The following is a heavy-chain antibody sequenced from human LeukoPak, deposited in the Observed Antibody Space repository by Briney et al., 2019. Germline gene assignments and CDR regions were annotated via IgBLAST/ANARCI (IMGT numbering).Heavy chain of an antibody. V-gene: IGHV3-7*04. CDR2: IKQDGSEK. D-gene: IGHD3-22*01. CDR3: ARDEHQYYHASSGRFDY. Sequence: GGPLRLSCAASGFTFSYYWMGCVRQAPGKGLEWVANIKQDGSEKYYVDSVKGRFTISRDNAKNSLYLQMNSMRAEDTAVYYCARDEHQYYHASSGRFDYWGQGILVTVSS. CDR1: GFTFSYYW. J-gene: IGHJ4*02.